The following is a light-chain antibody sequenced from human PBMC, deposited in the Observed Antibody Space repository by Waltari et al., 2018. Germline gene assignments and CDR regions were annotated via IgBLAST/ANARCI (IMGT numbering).Light chain of an antibody. CDR1: NIQSKS. V-gene: IGLV3-21*02. Sequence: SYVLTQAPSVSVAPGQTARITCEGDNIQSKSVHWYQQKPAQAPLQAVYDDTERPSGIPERVSGSNSGNTATLTISRVEAGDEADYYCQVWDRYSDQAVFGGGTKLTAL. CDR3: QVWDRYSDQAV. J-gene: IGLJ2*01. CDR2: DDT.